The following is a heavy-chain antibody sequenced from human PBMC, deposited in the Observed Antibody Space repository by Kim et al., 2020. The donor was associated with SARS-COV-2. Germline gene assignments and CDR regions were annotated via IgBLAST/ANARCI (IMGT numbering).Heavy chain of an antibody. CDR1: GYTFTSYG. V-gene: IGHV1-18*01. CDR2: ISAYNGNT. J-gene: IGHJ6*02. D-gene: IGHD3-3*01. Sequence: ASVKVSCKASGYTFTSYGISWVRQAPGQGLEWMGWISAYNGNTNYAQKLQGRVTMTTDTSTSTAYMELRSLRSDDTAVYYCARDPPPHDGYDFWSGIHPKSYYYGMDVWGQGTTVTVSS. CDR3: ARDPPPHDGYDFWSGIHPKSYYYGMDV.